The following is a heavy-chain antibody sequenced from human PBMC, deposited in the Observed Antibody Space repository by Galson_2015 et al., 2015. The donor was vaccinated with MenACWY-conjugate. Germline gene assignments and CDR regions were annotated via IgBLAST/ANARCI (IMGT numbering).Heavy chain of an antibody. CDR1: GGSFSGYY. Sequence: SETLSVTCAAYGGSFSGYYWSWIRQPPGKGLEWIGEINHSGSTNYNPSLKSRVTISVDTSKNQFSLKLSSVTAADTAVYYCASFGGQLVVGGWFDPWGQGTLVTVSS. CDR2: INHSGST. CDR3: ASFGGQLVVGGWFDP. V-gene: IGHV4-34*01. D-gene: IGHD6-6*01. J-gene: IGHJ5*02.